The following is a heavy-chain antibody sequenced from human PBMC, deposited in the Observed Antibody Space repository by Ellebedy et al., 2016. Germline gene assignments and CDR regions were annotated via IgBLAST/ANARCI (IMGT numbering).Heavy chain of an antibody. D-gene: IGHD5-24*01. CDR3: TRGRLEMATTFDY. CDR1: GFTFGDYA. V-gene: IGHV3-49*03. J-gene: IGHJ4*02. CDR2: IRSKAFGGTT. Sequence: GGSLRLSCTASGFTFGDYAMTWLRQAPGKGLEWVGFIRSKAFGGTTEYAASVKGRFTVSRDDSKSIAYLQMNSLKTEDTAMYYCTRGRLEMATTFDYWGQGTLVTVSS.